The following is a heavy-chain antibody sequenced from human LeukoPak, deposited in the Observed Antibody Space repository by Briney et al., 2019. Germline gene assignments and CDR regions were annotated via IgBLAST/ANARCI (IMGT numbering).Heavy chain of an antibody. J-gene: IGHJ4*02. Sequence: ASVKVSCKASGYTYTSYGISWVRQAPGQGLEWMGWISAYNGNTNYAQKLQGRVTITTDTSTSTAYMELRSLRSDDTAVYYCARDPGPRDIAVAGTLDYWGQGTLVTVSS. CDR1: GYTYTSYG. CDR3: ARDPGPRDIAVAGTLDY. D-gene: IGHD6-19*01. CDR2: ISAYNGNT. V-gene: IGHV1-18*01.